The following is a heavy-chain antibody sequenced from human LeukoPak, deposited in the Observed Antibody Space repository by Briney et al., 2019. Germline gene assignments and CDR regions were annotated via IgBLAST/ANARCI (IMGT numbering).Heavy chain of an antibody. Sequence: GASVKVSCKASGYSFTSYGISWVRQAPGQGLEWMGWIIAYNGNTNYAQKLQGRVTMTTDTSTSTAYMELRSLRSDDTAVYYCARDGDAGIMASLYYYDSSGFLGWFDPWGQGTLVTVSS. V-gene: IGHV1-18*01. CDR2: IIAYNGNT. J-gene: IGHJ5*02. CDR1: GYSFTSYG. D-gene: IGHD3-22*01. CDR3: ARDGDAGIMASLYYYDSSGFLGWFDP.